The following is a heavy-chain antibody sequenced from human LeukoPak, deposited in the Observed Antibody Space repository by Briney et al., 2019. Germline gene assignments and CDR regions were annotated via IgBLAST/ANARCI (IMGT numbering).Heavy chain of an antibody. V-gene: IGHV4-34*01. D-gene: IGHD2-2*01. CDR1: GGSFSGYY. Sequence: PSETLSLTCAVYGGSFSGYYWSWIRQPPGKGLEWIGEINHSGSTNDNPSLKSRVTISVDTSKNQFSLKLSSVTAADTAVYYCAGPWCSSTCCYGRITTGYYYYMDVWGKGTTVTVPS. CDR3: AGPWCSSTCCYGRITTGYYYYMDV. CDR2: INHSGST. J-gene: IGHJ6*03.